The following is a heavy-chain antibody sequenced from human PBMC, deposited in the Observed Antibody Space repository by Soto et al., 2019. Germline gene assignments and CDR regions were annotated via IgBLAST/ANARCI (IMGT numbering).Heavy chain of an antibody. J-gene: IGHJ4*02. D-gene: IGHD2-21*02. CDR3: ARDMGGYCGGDCPTDY. V-gene: IGHV3-21*01. CDR1: GFNFSSYS. CDR2: ISSSSSYI. Sequence: VGSLRLSCAVAGFNFSSYSMNWIRQAPWKGLEWVSSISSSSSYIYYADSVKGRFTISRDNAKNSLYLQMNSLRAEDTAVYYCARDMGGYCGGDCPTDYWGQGTLVTVSS.